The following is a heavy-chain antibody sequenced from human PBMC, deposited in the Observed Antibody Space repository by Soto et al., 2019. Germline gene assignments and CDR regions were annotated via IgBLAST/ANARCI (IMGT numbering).Heavy chain of an antibody. CDR3: ARVWGGAFDI. J-gene: IGHJ3*02. CDR1: GGSISSYY. CDR2: IYYSGST. Sequence: QVQLQESGPGLVKPSETLSLTCTVSGGSISSYYWSWIRQPPGKGLESIGYIYYSGSTNYNPSLKSRVTISVDTSKNQFSLKLSSVTAADTAVYYCARVWGGAFDIWGQGTMVTVSS. D-gene: IGHD3-10*01. V-gene: IGHV4-59*01.